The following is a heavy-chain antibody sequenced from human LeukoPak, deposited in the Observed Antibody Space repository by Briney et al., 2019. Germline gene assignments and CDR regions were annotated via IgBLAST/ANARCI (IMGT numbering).Heavy chain of an antibody. V-gene: IGHV3-21*01. Sequence: GGSLRLSCAASGFTFSSYSMNWVRQAPGKGLEWVSSISSSSSYIYYADSVKGRFTISRDNAKNSLYLQMNSLRAEDTAVYYCARGVWPRAVAGTVIDYWGQGTLVTVSS. CDR1: GFTFSSYS. CDR2: ISSSSSYI. J-gene: IGHJ4*02. D-gene: IGHD6-19*01. CDR3: ARGVWPRAVAGTVIDY.